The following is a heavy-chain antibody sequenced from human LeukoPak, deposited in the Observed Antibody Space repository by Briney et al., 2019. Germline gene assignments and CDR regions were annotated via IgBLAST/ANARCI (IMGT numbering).Heavy chain of an antibody. CDR2: INPNSGGT. CDR3: ARDSGSYYAHD. D-gene: IGHD1-26*01. CDR1: GYTFTGYY. J-gene: IGHJ4*02. Sequence: WASVKVSCTASGYTFTGYYMHWVRQAPGQGLEWMGWINPNSGGTNYAQKFQGWVTMTRDTSISTAYMELSRLRSDDTAVYYCARDSGSYYAHDWGQGTLVTVSS. V-gene: IGHV1-2*04.